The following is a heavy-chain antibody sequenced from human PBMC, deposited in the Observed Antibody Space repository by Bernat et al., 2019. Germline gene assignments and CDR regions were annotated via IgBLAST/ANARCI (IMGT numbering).Heavy chain of an antibody. Sequence: EVQLVESGGGLVQPGGSLRLSCSASGFTFSNYAMNWVRQGPGKGLEYVSAISSNGGATLYADSVKGRFTISRDNSKNTLFLQVSGLRPKDTAVYYCVRQPAATLMGVHYDCWGQGTLVTVSS. CDR2: ISSNGGAT. D-gene: IGHD2-2*01. V-gene: IGHV3-64D*06. CDR1: GFTFSNYA. CDR3: VRQPAATLMGVHYDC. J-gene: IGHJ4*02.